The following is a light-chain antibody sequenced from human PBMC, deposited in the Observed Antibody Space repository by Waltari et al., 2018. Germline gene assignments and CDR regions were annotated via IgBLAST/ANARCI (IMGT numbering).Light chain of an antibody. CDR1: RSNIGSNY. V-gene: IGLV1-47*01. CDR2: RNN. J-gene: IGLJ3*02. CDR3: AAWDDSLSGRV. Sequence: QSVLTQPPSASGTPGQRVTISCSGSRSNIGSNYVYWYQQLPGTAPKLLLFRNNRRPSGVPDRFSGSKSGTSASLAISGLRSEDEADYYCAAWDDSLSGRVFGGGTKVTVL.